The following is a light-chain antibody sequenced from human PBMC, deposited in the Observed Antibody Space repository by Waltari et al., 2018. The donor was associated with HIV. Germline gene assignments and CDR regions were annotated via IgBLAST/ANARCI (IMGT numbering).Light chain of an antibody. Sequence: QTVVTQEPSLTVSPGGTVTLTCASSTGAVTSGYYPNWFQQKPGQAPMVLIYSTSNKHSWTPARVSGALLGGKAALKLSGVQPEDEAEYYCLLYYGGAYVFGTGTKVTVL. CDR2: STS. CDR1: TGAVTSGYY. CDR3: LLYYGGAYV. J-gene: IGLJ1*01. V-gene: IGLV7-43*01.